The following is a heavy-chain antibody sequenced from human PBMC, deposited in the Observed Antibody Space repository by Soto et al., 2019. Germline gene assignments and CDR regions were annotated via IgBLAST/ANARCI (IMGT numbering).Heavy chain of an antibody. Sequence: QVQLVQSGAEVKKPGSSVKVSCKASGGTFSSYTISWVRQAPGQGLEWMGRIIPIHGIANYAQKFQGRVTITADKSTSTAYMELSSMRSEDTAVYYCARDRSVTPKPPASYYFDYWGQGALVTVSS. V-gene: IGHV1-69*08. CDR2: IIPIHGIA. CDR3: ARDRSVTPKPPASYYFDY. D-gene: IGHD4-17*01. CDR1: GGTFSSYT. J-gene: IGHJ4*02.